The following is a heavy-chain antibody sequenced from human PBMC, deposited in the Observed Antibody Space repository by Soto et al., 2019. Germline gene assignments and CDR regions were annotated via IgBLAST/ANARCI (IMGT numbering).Heavy chain of an antibody. CDR3: AKIQYGSSWYQLHFDY. D-gene: IGHD6-13*01. V-gene: IGHV3-23*01. J-gene: IGHJ4*02. CDR2: ISGSGGST. CDR1: GFTFSSYA. Sequence: GGSLRLSCAASGFTFSSYAMSWVRQAPGKGLEWVSAISGSGGSTYYADSVKGRFTISRDNSKNTLYLQMNSLRAEDTAVYYCAKIQYGSSWYQLHFDYWGQGTLVTVSS.